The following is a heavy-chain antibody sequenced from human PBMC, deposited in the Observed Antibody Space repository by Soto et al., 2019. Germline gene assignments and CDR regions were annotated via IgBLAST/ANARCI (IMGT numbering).Heavy chain of an antibody. J-gene: IGHJ2*01. Sequence: GGSLRLSCAASGFIFSDQYMDWVRQAPGKGLEWVGRIRKKVNSYTTEYAASVKGRFTVSRDDSKNSLYLQMNSLKTEDTAIYYCAKDLGGAPYVDLWGRGTLVTVSS. CDR1: GFIFSDQY. D-gene: IGHD3-16*01. CDR2: IRKKVNSYTT. CDR3: AKDLGGAPYVDL. V-gene: IGHV3-72*01.